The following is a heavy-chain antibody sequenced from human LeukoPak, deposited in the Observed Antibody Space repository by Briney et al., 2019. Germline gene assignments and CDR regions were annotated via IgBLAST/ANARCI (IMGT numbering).Heavy chain of an antibody. J-gene: IGHJ5*02. CDR3: ASATTWNYYDSSALDP. CDR2: IIPIFGIA. Sequence: GASVKVSCKASGGTFSSYAISWVRQAPGQGLEWMGRIIPIFGIANYAQKFQGRVTITADKSTSTAYMELSSLRSEDTAVYYCASATTWNYYDSSALDPWGQGTLVTVSS. V-gene: IGHV1-69*04. D-gene: IGHD3-22*01. CDR1: GGTFSSYA.